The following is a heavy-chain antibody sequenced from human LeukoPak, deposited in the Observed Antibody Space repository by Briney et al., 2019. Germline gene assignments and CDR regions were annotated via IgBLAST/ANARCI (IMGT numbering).Heavy chain of an antibody. CDR1: GGTFSSYV. D-gene: IGHD7-27*01. CDR2: IIPISGTA. V-gene: IGHV1-69*13. Sequence: SVKVSCKASGGTFSSYVISWVRQAPGQGLEWMGRIIPISGTANNAQRFQGRATITADESTSTAYVELSSLRSEDTAVYYCARVPNWGNYYYYYMDVWGKGTTVTVSS. CDR3: ARVPNWGNYYYYYMDV. J-gene: IGHJ6*03.